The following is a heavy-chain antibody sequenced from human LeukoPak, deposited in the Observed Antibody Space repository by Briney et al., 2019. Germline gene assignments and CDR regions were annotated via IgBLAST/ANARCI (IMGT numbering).Heavy chain of an antibody. CDR3: ARGTVTTSLPFDY. V-gene: IGHV4-59*01. CDR2: AYYTGDT. J-gene: IGHJ4*02. D-gene: IGHD4-17*01. CDR1: VGSIITYY. Sequence: KPSETLSLTCTLPVGSIITYYWRSSRQPPGKGLEWIGYAYYTGDTNYRPSLKSRVTISVDTSKNQFSLTLNSVTAADTAVYYCARGTVTTSLPFDYWGQGTLVTVSS.